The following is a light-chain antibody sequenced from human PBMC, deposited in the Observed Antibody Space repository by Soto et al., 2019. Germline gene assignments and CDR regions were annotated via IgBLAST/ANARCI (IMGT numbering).Light chain of an antibody. CDR1: QSVSSSY. J-gene: IGKJ2*01. CDR3: QQYGKSAMFT. V-gene: IGKV3-20*01. Sequence: EIVLTQSPGTLSLSPGDRATLSCRASQSVSSSYLAWYQQKPGQAPSLLIYGASNRATGIPDRFSGGGSGTDFTLTISRLEPEDFEVYYCQQYGKSAMFTFCQGTKLEIK. CDR2: GAS.